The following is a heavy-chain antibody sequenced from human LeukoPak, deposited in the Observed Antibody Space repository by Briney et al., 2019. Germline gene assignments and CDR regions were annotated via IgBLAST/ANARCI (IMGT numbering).Heavy chain of an antibody. CDR1: GYTFTGYY. J-gene: IGHJ3*02. V-gene: IGHV1-2*02. Sequence: ASVKVSCKASGYTFTGYYMHWVRQAPGQGLEWMGWINPNSGGTNYAQKFQGRVTMTRDMSISTAYMELSRLRSDDTAVYYCARLQQRYDAFDIWGQGTMVTVSS. D-gene: IGHD6-13*01. CDR2: INPNSGGT. CDR3: ARLQQRYDAFDI.